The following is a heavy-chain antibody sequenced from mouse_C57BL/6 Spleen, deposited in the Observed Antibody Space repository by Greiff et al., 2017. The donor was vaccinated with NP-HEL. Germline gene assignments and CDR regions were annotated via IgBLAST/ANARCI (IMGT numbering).Heavy chain of an antibody. CDR2: IDPSDSET. CDR3: ARRSYDGYNFDY. Sequence: QVQLQQPGAELVRPGSSVKLSCKASGYTFTSYWMHWVKQRPIQGLEWIGNIDPSDSETHYNQKFKDKATLTVDKSSSTAYMQLSSLTSEDSAVYYCARRSYDGYNFDYWGQGTTLTVSS. CDR1: GYTFTSYW. D-gene: IGHD2-3*01. J-gene: IGHJ2*01. V-gene: IGHV1-52*01.